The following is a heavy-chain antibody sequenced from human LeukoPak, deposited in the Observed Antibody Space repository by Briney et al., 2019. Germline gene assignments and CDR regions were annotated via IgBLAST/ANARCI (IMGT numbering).Heavy chain of an antibody. V-gene: IGHV4-39*01. Sequence: PSETLSLTCIVSGGSISSSSYYWDWIRQPPGKGLEWIGSIYYSGSTYYNPSLKSRVTISVDTSKNQFSLKLSSVAAADTAVYYCARSSRELGGYAPWELMPPFVYWGQGTLVTVSS. CDR1: GGSISSSSYY. J-gene: IGHJ4*02. D-gene: IGHD1-7*01. CDR3: ARSSRELGGYAPWELMPPFVY. CDR2: IYYSGST.